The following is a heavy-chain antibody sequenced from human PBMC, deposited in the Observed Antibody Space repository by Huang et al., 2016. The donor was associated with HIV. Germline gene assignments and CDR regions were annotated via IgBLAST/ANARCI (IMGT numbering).Heavy chain of an antibody. CDR2: INHSGST. V-gene: IGHV4-34*01. J-gene: IGHJ4*02. CDR1: GGSFSGYY. Sequence: QVQLQQWGAGLLKPSETLSLTCAVYGGSFSGYYWSWIRQPPGKGLEWIGEINHSGSTNYNPSLKCRVTISVDTSKNQFSLKLNSVTAADTAVYYCARGLHYGGNSGYWGQGTLVTVSS. CDR3: ARGLHYGGNSGY. D-gene: IGHD4-17*01.